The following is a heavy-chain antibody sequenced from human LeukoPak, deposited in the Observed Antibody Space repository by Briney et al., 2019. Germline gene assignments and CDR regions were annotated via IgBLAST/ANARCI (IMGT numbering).Heavy chain of an antibody. CDR1: GFTFSSYA. D-gene: IGHD5/OR15-5a*01. V-gene: IGHV3-33*08. J-gene: IGHJ6*01. CDR2: IWYDGSNL. CDR3: AGTRVSTGQYYGMDV. Sequence: GGFLRLSCAASGFTFSSYAMSWVRQAPGKGLEWVAVIWYDGSNLYYADSVKGRFTISRDYSKNTLYLQMNSLRVEDTAVYYCAGTRVSTGQYYGMDVWGHGTMVAVSS.